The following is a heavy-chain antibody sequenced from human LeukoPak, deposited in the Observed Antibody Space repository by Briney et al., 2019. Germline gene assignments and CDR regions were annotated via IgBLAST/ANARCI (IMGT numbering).Heavy chain of an antibody. CDR2: IYYSGST. J-gene: IGHJ6*03. CDR1: GGSISSSSYY. Sequence: SETLSLTCTVSGGSISSSSYYWGWIRQPPGKGLEWIGSIYYSGSTYYNPSLKSRVTISVDTSKNQFSLKLSSVTAADTAVYYCAGRDYYYYMDVWGKGTTVTISS. V-gene: IGHV4-39*01. CDR3: AGRDYYYYMDV.